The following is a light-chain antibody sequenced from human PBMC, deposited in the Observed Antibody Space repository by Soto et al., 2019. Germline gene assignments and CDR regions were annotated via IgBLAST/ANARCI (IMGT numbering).Light chain of an antibody. CDR2: GAS. CDR1: QSVSSN. CDR3: QQYNNWPRT. J-gene: IGKJ1*01. Sequence: EIVMTQSPATLSVSPWERATLSCRASQSVSSNLAWYQQKPGQAPRLLIYGASTRATGIPARFSGSGSGTEFTLTISSLQSEDFAVYYCQQYNNWPRTFGRGTKVDI. V-gene: IGKV3-15*01.